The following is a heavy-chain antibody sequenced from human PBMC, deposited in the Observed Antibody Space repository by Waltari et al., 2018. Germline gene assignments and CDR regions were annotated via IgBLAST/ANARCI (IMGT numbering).Heavy chain of an antibody. CDR3: ARHEVPFGIVGATAWFDP. CDR1: GGSISSSRYY. Sequence: QLQLQESGPGLVKPSETLSLTCTVSGGSISSSRYYWGWIRHPPGRGLEWIGGIYYSGSTYYNPSLKSRVTISVDTSKNQFSLKLSSVTAADTAVYYCARHEVPFGIVGATAWFDPWGQGTLVTVSS. D-gene: IGHD1-26*01. V-gene: IGHV4-39*01. J-gene: IGHJ5*02. CDR2: IYYSGST.